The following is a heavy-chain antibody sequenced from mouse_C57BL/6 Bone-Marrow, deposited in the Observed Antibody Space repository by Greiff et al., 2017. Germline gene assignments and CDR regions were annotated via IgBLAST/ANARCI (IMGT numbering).Heavy chain of an antibody. CDR3: ARDRVLLRWYFDV. Sequence: EVKLEESEGGLVQPGSSMKLSCTASGFTFSDYYMAWVRQVPEKGLEWVANINYDGSSTYYLDSLKSRFIISRDNAKNILYLQMSSLKSEDTATYYCARDRVLLRWYFDVWGTGTTVTVSS. CDR1: GFTFSDYY. V-gene: IGHV5-16*01. J-gene: IGHJ1*03. D-gene: IGHD1-1*01. CDR2: INYDGSST.